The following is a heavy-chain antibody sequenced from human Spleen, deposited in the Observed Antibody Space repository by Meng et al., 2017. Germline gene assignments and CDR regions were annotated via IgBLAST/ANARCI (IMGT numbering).Heavy chain of an antibody. D-gene: IGHD4-11*01. CDR3: ARGPTTMAHDFDY. V-gene: IGHV4-4*02. Sequence: GQLPGSGPGLVKPSGTLSLTCAVSGGSISSSKWWSWVRQPPGKGLEWIGEINHSGSTNYNPSLESRATISVDTSQNNLSLKLSSVTAADSAVYYCARGPTTMAHDFDYWGQGTLVTVSS. CDR2: INHSGST. J-gene: IGHJ4*02. CDR1: GGSISSSKW.